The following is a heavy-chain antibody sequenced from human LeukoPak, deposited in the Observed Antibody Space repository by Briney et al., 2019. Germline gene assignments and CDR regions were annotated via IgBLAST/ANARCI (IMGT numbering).Heavy chain of an antibody. D-gene: IGHD3-16*02. V-gene: IGHV3-15*01. CDR3: TTARIMITFGGVIVYYFDY. CDR1: GFTFRKAL. Sequence: GSLRLFFSASGFTFRKALVGWGRQAPGEGPEWVGRIKNQNDGGTTDYAAPVKGRFTISRDDSKNTLYLQMNSLKTEDTAVYYCTTARIMITFGGVIVYYFDYRGQGTLVTVSS. J-gene: IGHJ4*02. CDR2: IKNQNDGGTT.